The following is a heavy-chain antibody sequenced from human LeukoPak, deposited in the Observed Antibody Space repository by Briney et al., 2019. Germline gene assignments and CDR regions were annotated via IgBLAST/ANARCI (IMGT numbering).Heavy chain of an antibody. D-gene: IGHD4-17*01. CDR3: ARGGPTVTSYSSWDS. CDR2: IYYSGST. V-gene: IGHV4-59*01. CDR1: GGSISSYY. Sequence: SETLSLTCNDSGGSISSYYWTWIRQPPGKGLEWIGHIYYSGSTNYNSSLQSRVTISVDTSKNQFSLKLNSVTTADTAVYYCARGGPTVTSYSSWDSWGQGTLVTVSS. J-gene: IGHJ4*02.